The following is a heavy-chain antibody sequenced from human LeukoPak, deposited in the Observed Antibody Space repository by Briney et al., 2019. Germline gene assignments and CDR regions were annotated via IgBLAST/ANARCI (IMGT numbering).Heavy chain of an antibody. CDR2: IRYDGINK. Sequence: PGGSLRLSCAASGFTFSTHGMHWVRQAPGKGLEWVAFIRYDGINKYYADSVKGRFTISRDNSKNTLYLQMNSLRAEDTAVYYCAKGPLIFPKYDSSGYTGGFDYWGQGTLVTVSS. D-gene: IGHD3-22*01. CDR3: AKGPLIFPKYDSSGYTGGFDY. J-gene: IGHJ4*02. V-gene: IGHV3-30*02. CDR1: GFTFSTHG.